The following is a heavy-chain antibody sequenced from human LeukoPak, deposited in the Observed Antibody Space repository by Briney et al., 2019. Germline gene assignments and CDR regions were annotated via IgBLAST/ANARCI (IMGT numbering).Heavy chain of an antibody. CDR2: ISSTGGST. V-gene: IGHV3-23*01. Sequence: GGSLRLSCAGSGFTFSSYAMSWVRQAPGKGLEWVSVISSTGGSTFYADSVRGRFTISTDNSRNTVFLQMNSLRADDTALYYCARSVPDYTRFDYWGQGALVTVSS. CDR3: ARSVPDYTRFDY. D-gene: IGHD4-11*01. CDR1: GFTFSSYA. J-gene: IGHJ4*02.